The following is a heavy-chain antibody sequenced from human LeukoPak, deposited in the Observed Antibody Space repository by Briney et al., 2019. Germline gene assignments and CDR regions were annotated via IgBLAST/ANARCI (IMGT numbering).Heavy chain of an antibody. CDR2: MNPNSGNT. Sequence: GASVKVSCKASGYTFTSYDINWVRQATGRGLEWMGWMNPNSGNTGYAQKFQGRVTMTRNTSISTAYMELSSLRSEDTAVYYCARQTVYGDYDWFDPWAREPWSPSPQ. CDR3: ARQTVYGDYDWFDP. V-gene: IGHV1-8*01. D-gene: IGHD4-17*01. J-gene: IGHJ5*02. CDR1: GYTFTSYD.